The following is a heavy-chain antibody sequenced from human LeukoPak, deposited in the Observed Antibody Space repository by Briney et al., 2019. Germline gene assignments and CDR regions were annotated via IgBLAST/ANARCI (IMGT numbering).Heavy chain of an antibody. CDR2: IYSNGRT. J-gene: IGHJ1*01. D-gene: IGHD6-13*01. Sequence: SETLSLTCTVSGGSISSGSYSWGWIRQPPGEGLEWIGSIYSNGRTYYNPSLRSRVTISVATSKNQFSLKMSSVTAADTAVYYCARAYSASSQFEFQHWGQGTLVTVSS. V-gene: IGHV4-39*07. CDR3: ARAYSASSQFEFQH. CDR1: GGSISSGSYS.